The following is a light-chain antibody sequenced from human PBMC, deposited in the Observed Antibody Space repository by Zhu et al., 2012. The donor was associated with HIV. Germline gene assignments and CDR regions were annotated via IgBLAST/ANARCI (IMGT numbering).Light chain of an antibody. CDR1: QSVSSN. CDR3: QQYTNWPDT. J-gene: IGKJ2*01. V-gene: IGKV3-15*01. CDR2: DAS. Sequence: ATLPCRASQSVSSNLAWYQQKRGQPPRLLIYDASTRAPGIPARFSGGGSGTEYTLTIDGLQSDDFAVYYCQQYTNWPDTFGQGTKVEIK.